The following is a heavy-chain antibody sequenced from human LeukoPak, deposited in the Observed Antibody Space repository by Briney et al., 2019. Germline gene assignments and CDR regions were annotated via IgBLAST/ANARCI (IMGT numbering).Heavy chain of an antibody. J-gene: IGHJ1*01. CDR2: ITWDGSGT. CDR3: AKDSEGYCSSTSSLQH. Sequence: GGSLRLSCAASGFSFGNHAMHWVRQAPGKGLEWVSLITWDGSGTDYADSVKGRCTISRYKSKNSLYLQMNSLKIEDTAFYYCAKDSEGYCSSTSSLQHWGQGTPVTVSS. D-gene: IGHD2-2*01. CDR1: GFSFGNHA. V-gene: IGHV3-43D*04.